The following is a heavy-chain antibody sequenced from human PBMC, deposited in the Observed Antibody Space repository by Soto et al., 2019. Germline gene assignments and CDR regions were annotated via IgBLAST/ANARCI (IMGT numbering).Heavy chain of an antibody. CDR3: AKDTNWNGRRGAFDI. D-gene: IGHD1-20*01. Sequence: PGGSLRLSCAASGFTFSSYAMSWVRQAPGKGLEWVSAISGSGGSTYYADCVKGRFTISRDNSKNTLYLQMNSLRAEDTAVYYCAKDTNWNGRRGAFDIWGQGTMVTVSS. J-gene: IGHJ3*02. CDR1: GFTFSSYA. V-gene: IGHV3-23*01. CDR2: ISGSGGST.